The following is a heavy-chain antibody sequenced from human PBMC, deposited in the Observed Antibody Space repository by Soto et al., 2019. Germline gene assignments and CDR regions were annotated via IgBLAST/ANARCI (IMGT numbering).Heavy chain of an antibody. CDR3: ARSRFLMVRGVIITPYFDY. CDR2: INAGNGNT. J-gene: IGHJ4*02. D-gene: IGHD3-10*01. Sequence: EASVKVSCKASGYTFTSYAMHWVRQAPGQRLEWMGWINAGNGNTKYSQKFQGRVTITRDTSASTAYMELSSLRSEDTAVYYCARSRFLMVRGVIITPYFDYWGQGTLVTVSS. V-gene: IGHV1-3*01. CDR1: GYTFTSYA.